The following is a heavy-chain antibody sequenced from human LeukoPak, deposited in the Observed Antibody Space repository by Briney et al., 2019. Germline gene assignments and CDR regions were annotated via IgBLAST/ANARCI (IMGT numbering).Heavy chain of an antibody. D-gene: IGHD4-17*01. CDR1: GFTFSDYE. V-gene: IGHV3-15*01. J-gene: IGHJ4*02. CDR2: IKSRNNGETR. CDR3: ATDRGEYGDYIRH. Sequence: GGSLRLSCAASGFTFSDYEMNWVRQAPGKGLEWVGRIKSRNNGETRDYTAPVKGRFSISRDDSKNMLFLQMNSLRTEDTAIYFCATDRGEYGDYIRHWGQGTLVTVSS.